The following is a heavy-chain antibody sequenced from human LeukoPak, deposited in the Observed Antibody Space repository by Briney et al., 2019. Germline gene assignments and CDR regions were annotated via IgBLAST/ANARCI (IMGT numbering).Heavy chain of an antibody. V-gene: IGHV3-30*02. CDR1: GFTFSSYG. CDR3: AALPIQLWDRAVDY. D-gene: IGHD5-18*01. CDR2: IRYDGSNK. J-gene: IGHJ4*02. Sequence: PGGSLRLSCAASGFTFSSYGMHWVRQAPGKGLEWVAFIRYDGSNKYYADSVKGRFTISRDNSKNTLYLQMNSLRAEDTAVYYCAALPIQLWDRAVDYWGQGTLVTVSS.